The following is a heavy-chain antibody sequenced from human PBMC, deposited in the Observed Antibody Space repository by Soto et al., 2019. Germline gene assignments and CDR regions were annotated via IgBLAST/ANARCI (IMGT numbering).Heavy chain of an antibody. V-gene: IGHV3-11*01. CDR1: GFTFGDYY. J-gene: IGHJ4*02. CDR3: ARRNMFDC. Sequence: GGSLRLSCAVSGFTFGDYYLSCIRQAPGKGLEWVSYISNSGSTIYYADSVKGRFTISRDNAKNSLYLQMNSLRAEDTAVYYCARRNMFDCWGQGTLVTVSS. CDR2: ISNSGSTI.